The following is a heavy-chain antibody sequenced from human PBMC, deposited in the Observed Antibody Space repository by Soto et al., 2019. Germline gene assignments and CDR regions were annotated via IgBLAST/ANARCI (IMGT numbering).Heavy chain of an antibody. J-gene: IGHJ5*02. CDR1: GFTFSSYA. D-gene: IGHD1-7*01. Sequence: PGGSLRLSCAASGFTFSSYAMSWVRQAPGKGLEWVSAISGSGGSTYYADSVKGRFTISRDNSKNTLYLQMNSLRAEGTAVYYCAKDLNWNSVPWFDPWGQGTLVTVSS. CDR2: ISGSGGST. CDR3: AKDLNWNSVPWFDP. V-gene: IGHV3-23*01.